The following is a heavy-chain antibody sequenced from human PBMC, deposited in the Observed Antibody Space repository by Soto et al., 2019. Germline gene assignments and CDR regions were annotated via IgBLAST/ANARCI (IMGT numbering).Heavy chain of an antibody. CDR2: ISSSSSYI. CDR1: GFTFSSYS. V-gene: IGHV3-21*01. J-gene: IGHJ4*02. CDR3: ARDAQSGYSGIDY. D-gene: IGHD5-12*01. Sequence: GGSLRLSCAASGFTFSSYSMNWVRQAPGKGLEWVSSISSSSSYIYYADSVKGRFTISRDNAKNSLYLQMNSLRAEDTAVYYCARDAQSGYSGIDYWGQGTLVTVSS.